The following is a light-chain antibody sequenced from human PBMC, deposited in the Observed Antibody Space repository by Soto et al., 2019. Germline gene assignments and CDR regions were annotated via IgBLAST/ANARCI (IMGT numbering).Light chain of an antibody. CDR2: DNN. CDR1: SSNIENNY. V-gene: IGLV1-51*01. Sequence: QSALTQPPSVSAAPGQKVTISCSGSSSNIENNYVSWYQQLPGTAPKLHIYDNNKRPSEIPDRFSGSKSGTSATLGITGLQSGDEADYHCGTWDSSLNGVVFGGGTKLTVL. J-gene: IGLJ2*01. CDR3: GTWDSSLNGVV.